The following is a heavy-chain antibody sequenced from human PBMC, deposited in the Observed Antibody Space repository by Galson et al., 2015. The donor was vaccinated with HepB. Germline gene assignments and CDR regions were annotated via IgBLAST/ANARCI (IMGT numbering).Heavy chain of an antibody. D-gene: IGHD5-18*01. CDR3: ARDKGYSYGLDY. Sequence: SLRLSCAASGFTFSSYAMHWVRQAPGKGLEWVAVISYDGSNKYYADSVKGRFTISRDNSKNTLYLQMNSLRAEDTAVYYCARDKGYSYGLDYWGQGTLVTVSS. CDR2: ISYDGSNK. J-gene: IGHJ4*02. V-gene: IGHV3-30-3*01. CDR1: GFTFSSYA.